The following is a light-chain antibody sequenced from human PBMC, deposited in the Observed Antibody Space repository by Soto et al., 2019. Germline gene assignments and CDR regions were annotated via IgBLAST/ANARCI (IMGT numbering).Light chain of an antibody. CDR1: SSDVGAYNY. Sequence: QSALTQPRSVSGSPGQSVTISCTGTSSDVGAYNYVSWYQQQPGKAPKLMIYDVSQRPSGVPDRLSGSKSGNTASLTISGLQTEDEADYYCCSYAGDYTLVFGGGTKLTV. CDR3: CSYAGDYTLV. V-gene: IGLV2-11*01. CDR2: DVS. J-gene: IGLJ3*02.